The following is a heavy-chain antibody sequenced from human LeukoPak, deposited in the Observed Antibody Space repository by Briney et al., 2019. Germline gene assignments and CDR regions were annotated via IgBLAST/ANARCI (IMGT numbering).Heavy chain of an antibody. J-gene: IGHJ5*02. V-gene: IGHV4-34*01. CDR1: GGSFSGYY. CDR2: INHSGST. D-gene: IGHD3-10*01. Sequence: PSETLSLTCAVYGGSFSGYYSSWIRQPPGKGLEWIGEINHSGSTNYNPSLKSRVTISVDTSKNQFSLKLSSVTAADTAVYYCARRGNWFAPWGQGTLVTVSS. CDR3: ARRGNWFAP.